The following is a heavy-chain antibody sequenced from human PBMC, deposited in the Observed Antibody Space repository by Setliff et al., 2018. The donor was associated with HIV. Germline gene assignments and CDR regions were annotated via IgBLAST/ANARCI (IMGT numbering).Heavy chain of an antibody. CDR3: ATHPPYRSAWYMRS. D-gene: IGHD6-19*01. J-gene: IGHJ5*02. Sequence: ASVKVSCKISGFTLNELSIQWVRQAPAKGLEWMGGFDPEAVEIIYAQKFQGRVTMTEDTSTDTAYMDLSSLRSEDTAVYYCATHPPYRSAWYMRSWGQGTLVTVSS. CDR2: FDPEAVEI. V-gene: IGHV1-24*01. CDR1: GFTLNELS.